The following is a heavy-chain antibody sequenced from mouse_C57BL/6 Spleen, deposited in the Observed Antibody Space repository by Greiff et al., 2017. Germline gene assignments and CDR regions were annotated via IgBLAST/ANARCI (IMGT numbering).Heavy chain of an antibody. Sequence: QVQLQQSGAELVRPGASVTLSCKASGYTFTDYEMHWVKQTPVHGLEWIGAIDPETGGTAYNQKFKGKAILTADKSSSTAYMELRSLTSEDSAVYYCTRLTGPYWYFDVWGTGTTVTVSS. CDR2: IDPETGGT. V-gene: IGHV1-15*01. CDR3: TRLTGPYWYFDV. CDR1: GYTFTDYE. D-gene: IGHD1-1*01. J-gene: IGHJ1*03.